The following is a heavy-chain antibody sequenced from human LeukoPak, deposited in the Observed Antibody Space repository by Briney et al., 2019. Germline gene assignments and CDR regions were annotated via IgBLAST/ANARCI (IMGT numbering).Heavy chain of an antibody. Sequence: SGGSLRLSCAASGFTFNSYAMSWVRQAPGRGLEWVSTISNSDGNTYYADSVKGRFTISRDNSKNTLYLQMISLTTEDTAIYYCAKATGTLGNWGQGTLVTVSS. D-gene: IGHD1-1*01. CDR2: ISNSDGNT. CDR3: AKATGTLGN. V-gene: IGHV3-23*01. CDR1: GFTFNSYA. J-gene: IGHJ4*02.